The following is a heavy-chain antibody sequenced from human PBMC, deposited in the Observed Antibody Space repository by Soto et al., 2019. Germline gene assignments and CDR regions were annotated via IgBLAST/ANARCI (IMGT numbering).Heavy chain of an antibody. CDR2: IRDSGGAI. J-gene: IGHJ4*02. CDR1: GRTFSSYA. V-gene: IGHV3-23*01. D-gene: IGHD6-19*01. CDR3: AKTGKQWLVTDYDY. Sequence: PGGSLRLSCAASGRTFSSYAMNWVRQTPGKGLEWVAAIRDSGGAIYYADSVKGRFTISRDNSKNTLYLEMNNLRAEDTAVYYCAKTGKQWLVTDYDYWGQGTLVTVSS.